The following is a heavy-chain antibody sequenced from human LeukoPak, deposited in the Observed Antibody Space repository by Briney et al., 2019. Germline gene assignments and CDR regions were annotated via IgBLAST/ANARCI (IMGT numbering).Heavy chain of an antibody. CDR3: ANHPIDSSSWFPDAFDI. D-gene: IGHD6-13*01. J-gene: IGHJ3*02. Sequence: PGGSLRLSCAASGFTFSSYAMSWVRQAPGKGLEWVSAISGSGGSTYYADSVKGRFTISRDNSKNTLYLQMNSLRAEDTAVYYCANHPIDSSSWFPDAFDIWGQGTMVTVSS. CDR1: GFTFSSYA. V-gene: IGHV3-23*01. CDR2: ISGSGGST.